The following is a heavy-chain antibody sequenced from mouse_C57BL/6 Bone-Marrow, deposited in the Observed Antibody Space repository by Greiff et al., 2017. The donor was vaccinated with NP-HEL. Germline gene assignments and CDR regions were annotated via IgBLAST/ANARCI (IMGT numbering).Heavy chain of an antibody. D-gene: IGHD3-2*02. J-gene: IGHJ4*01. CDR3: ARRGETAQATRAMDY. V-gene: IGHV1-59*01. CDR1: GYTFTSYW. CDR2: IDPSDSYT. Sequence: VQLQQPGAELVRPGTSVKLSCKASGYTFTSYWMHWVKQRPGQGLEWIGVIDPSDSYTNYNQKFKGKATLTVDTSSSTAYMQLSSLTSEDSAVYYCARRGETAQATRAMDYWGQGTSVTVSS.